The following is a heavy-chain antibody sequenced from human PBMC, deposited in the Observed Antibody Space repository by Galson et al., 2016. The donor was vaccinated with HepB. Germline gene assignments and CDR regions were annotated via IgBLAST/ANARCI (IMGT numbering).Heavy chain of an antibody. CDR3: ANAYCSGGRCYSGYFDY. J-gene: IGHJ4*02. CDR2: ISGSGGST. V-gene: IGHV3-23*01. CDR1: GFTFSSYA. D-gene: IGHD2-15*01. Sequence: SLRLSCAASGFTFSSYAMSWVRQAPGKGLEWVSSISGSGGSTYFADSVKGRFTISRDNSKNTLDLQMNSLRAEDTAVYYCANAYCSGGRCYSGYFDYWGQGTLVTVSS.